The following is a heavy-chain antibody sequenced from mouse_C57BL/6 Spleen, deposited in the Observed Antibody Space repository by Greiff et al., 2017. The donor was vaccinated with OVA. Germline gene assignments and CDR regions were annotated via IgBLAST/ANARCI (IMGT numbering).Heavy chain of an antibody. CDR2: ISYSGST. J-gene: IGHJ3*01. V-gene: IGHV3-1*01. Sequence: ESGPGMVKPSQSLSLTCTVTGYSITSGYDWHWIRHFPGNKLEWMGYISYSGSTNYNPSLKSRISITHDTSKNHFFLKLNSVTTEDTATYYCARAYDYDVAWFAYWGQGTLVTVSA. CDR3: ARAYDYDVAWFAY. D-gene: IGHD2-4*01. CDR1: GYSITSGYD.